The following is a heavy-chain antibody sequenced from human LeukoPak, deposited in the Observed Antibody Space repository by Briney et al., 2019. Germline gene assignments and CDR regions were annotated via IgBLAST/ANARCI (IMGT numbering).Heavy chain of an antibody. CDR3: ARENGENGMDV. D-gene: IGHD2-8*01. J-gene: IGHJ6*02. Sequence: SVKVSCKASGGTFSSYAISWVRQAPGQGLEWMGRIIPILGIANYAQKFQGKVTITADKSTSTAYMELSSLRSEDTAVYYCARENGENGMDVWGQGTTVTVSS. V-gene: IGHV1-69*04. CDR2: IIPILGIA. CDR1: GGTFSSYA.